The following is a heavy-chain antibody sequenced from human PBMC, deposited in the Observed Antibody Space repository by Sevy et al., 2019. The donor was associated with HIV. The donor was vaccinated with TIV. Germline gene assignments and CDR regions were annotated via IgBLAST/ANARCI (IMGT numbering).Heavy chain of an antibody. D-gene: IGHD7-27*01. J-gene: IGHJ4*02. CDR1: GFTFSSYA. CDR3: ARDLGQPLPTDY. Sequence: GGSLRLSCAASGFTFSSYAMSWVRQAPGKGLEWVSAISGRGSRTYFADSVKGRFAFSRDNSKNTLYLQMNSLRAEDTAVYYCARDLGQPLPTDYWGQGTLVTVSS. CDR2: ISGRGSRT. V-gene: IGHV3-23*01.